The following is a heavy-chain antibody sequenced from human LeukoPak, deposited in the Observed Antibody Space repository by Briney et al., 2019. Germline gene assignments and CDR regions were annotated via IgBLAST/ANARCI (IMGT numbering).Heavy chain of an antibody. D-gene: IGHD3-10*01. Sequence: ASVKVSCXASGGTFSSYAISWVRQAPGQGLEWMGGIIPIFGTANYAQKFQGRVTITADESTSTAYMELSSLRSEDTAVYYCAIIRFEVRVDVFDIWGQGTMVTVSS. CDR3: AIIRFEVRVDVFDI. CDR1: GGTFSSYA. V-gene: IGHV1-69*13. J-gene: IGHJ3*02. CDR2: IIPIFGTA.